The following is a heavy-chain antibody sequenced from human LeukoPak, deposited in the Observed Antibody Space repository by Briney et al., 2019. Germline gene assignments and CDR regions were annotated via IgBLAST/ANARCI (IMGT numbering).Heavy chain of an antibody. CDR2: ISGSGGST. CDR3: ARDFLWGWAWAFDI. CDR1: GFTFSSYA. V-gene: IGHV3-23*01. D-gene: IGHD2/OR15-2a*01. Sequence: GGSLRLSCAASGFTFSSYAMSWVRQAPGKGLEWVSAISGSGGSTYYADSVKGRFTISRDNSKNTVYLQMNSLRAEDTAVYYCARDFLWGWAWAFDIWGQGTMVTVSS. J-gene: IGHJ3*02.